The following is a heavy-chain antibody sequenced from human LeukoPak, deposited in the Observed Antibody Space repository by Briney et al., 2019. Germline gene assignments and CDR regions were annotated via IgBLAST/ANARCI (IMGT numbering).Heavy chain of an antibody. V-gene: IGHV4-61*01. J-gene: IGHJ4*02. Sequence: RSSETLSLTCSVFGGSVSSGTYYETWIRQPPGKGLEWIGHVYFSGTSSYNPSLKSRVTISADTSKNQFSLKLISVTAADTAVYFCARRRMIRGVIIFDYWGPGALVTVSS. CDR3: ARRRMIRGVIIFDY. CDR1: GGSVSSGTYY. CDR2: VYFSGTS. D-gene: IGHD3-10*01.